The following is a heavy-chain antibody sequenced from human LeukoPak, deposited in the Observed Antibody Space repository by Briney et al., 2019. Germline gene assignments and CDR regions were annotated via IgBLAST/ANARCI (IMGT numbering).Heavy chain of an antibody. Sequence: GGSLRLSCAASGFTVSSIYMSWVRQAPGKGLEWVSIIYRGGSTYYADSVKGRFAVSRDNSKNTLYLQMNSLRADDTAVYFCARDPGAFPYFFDYWGQGTLVTVSS. CDR3: ARDPGAFPYFFDY. CDR1: GFTVSSIY. D-gene: IGHD4/OR15-4a*01. V-gene: IGHV3-53*01. J-gene: IGHJ4*02. CDR2: IYRGGST.